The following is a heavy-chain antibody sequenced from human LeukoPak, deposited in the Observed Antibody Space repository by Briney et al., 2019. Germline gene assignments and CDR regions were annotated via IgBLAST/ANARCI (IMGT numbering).Heavy chain of an antibody. J-gene: IGHJ4*02. CDR3: ARPPYDFWSGREFGY. D-gene: IGHD3-3*01. Sequence: PGGSLRLSCAASGFTFSSYGMHWVRQAPGKGLEWVAFIRYDGSNKYYADSVKGRFTISRDNSKNTLYLQMNSLRAEDTAVYYCARPPYDFWSGREFGYWGQGTLVTVSS. V-gene: IGHV3-30*02. CDR1: GFTFSSYG. CDR2: IRYDGSNK.